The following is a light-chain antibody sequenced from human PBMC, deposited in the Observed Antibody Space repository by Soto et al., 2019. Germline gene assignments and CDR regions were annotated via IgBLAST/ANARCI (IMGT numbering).Light chain of an antibody. CDR2: GAS. V-gene: IGKV3-20*01. J-gene: IGKJ1*01. CDR1: QSVSSY. CDR3: QQYGSSLWT. Sequence: EIVLTQSPATLSFSPVERSTLSRRASQSVSSYLAWYQQKPGQAPRLLIYGASSRATGIPDRFSGSGSGTDFTLTISRLEPEDFAVYYCQQYGSSLWTFGQGTKVDIK.